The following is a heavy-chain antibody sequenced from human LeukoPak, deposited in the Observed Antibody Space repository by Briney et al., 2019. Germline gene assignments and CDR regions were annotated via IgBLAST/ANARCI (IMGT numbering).Heavy chain of an antibody. CDR3: AKDISFVGATPGFDY. CDR2: ISGSGGST. Sequence: GGSPRLSCAASGFTFSSYAMSWVRQAPGKGLEWVSAISGSGGSTYYADSVKGRFTISRDNSKNTLYRQMNSLRAEDTALYYCAKDISFVGATPGFDYWGQGTLVTVSS. J-gene: IGHJ4*02. CDR1: GFTFSSYA. D-gene: IGHD1-26*01. V-gene: IGHV3-23*01.